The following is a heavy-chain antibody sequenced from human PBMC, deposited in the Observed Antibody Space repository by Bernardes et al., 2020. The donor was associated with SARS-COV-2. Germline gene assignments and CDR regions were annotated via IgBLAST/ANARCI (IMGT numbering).Heavy chain of an antibody. CDR2: IYPVNSDT. CDR1: GYRFSSYW. D-gene: IGHD1-26*01. J-gene: IGHJ4*02. Sequence: GESLKISCQGSGYRFSSYWIAWVRQVPGRGLEWVAMIYPVNSDTRYSPSFEGQVTISVDNYLSTAYLQWSSLKASDTAIYYCATAWEGSWGQGTLVTVYS. V-gene: IGHV5-51*01. CDR3: ATAWEGS.